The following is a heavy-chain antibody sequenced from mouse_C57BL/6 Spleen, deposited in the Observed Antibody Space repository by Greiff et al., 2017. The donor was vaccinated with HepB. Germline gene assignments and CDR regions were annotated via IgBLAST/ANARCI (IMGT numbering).Heavy chain of an antibody. CDR1: GYTFTSYW. J-gene: IGHJ1*03. V-gene: IGHV1-61*01. D-gene: IGHD4-1*01. Sequence: VKLQQPGAELVRPGSSVKLSCKASGYTFTSYWMDWVKQRPGQGLEWIGNIYPSDSETHYNQKFKDKATLTVDKSSSTAYMQLSSLTSEDSAVYYCARSLLGYWYFDVWGTGTTVTVSS. CDR2: IYPSDSET. CDR3: ARSLLGYWYFDV.